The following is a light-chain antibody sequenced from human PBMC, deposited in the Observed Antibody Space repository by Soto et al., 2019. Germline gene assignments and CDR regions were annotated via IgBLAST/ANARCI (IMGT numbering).Light chain of an antibody. Sequence: QSALTQPASVSGSPGQSITISCTGTSSDVGGYNYVSWYQQHPGKAPKLMIYDVSNRPSGVSNRFSGSKSGNTASLTISGLQADDAADYYCSSYTSSSTLVVFGGWTKVTVL. V-gene: IGLV2-14*01. CDR3: SSYTSSSTLVV. CDR1: SSDVGGYNY. CDR2: DVS. J-gene: IGLJ2*01.